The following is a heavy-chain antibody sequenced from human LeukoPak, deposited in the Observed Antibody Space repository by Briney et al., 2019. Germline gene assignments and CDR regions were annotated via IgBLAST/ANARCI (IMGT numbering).Heavy chain of an antibody. D-gene: IGHD5-12*01. CDR3: AMGGDITTSQFDY. Sequence: PGGSLRLSCAASGLTVSKNYMSWVRQAPGKGLESVSVIYSGGSTYYADSVRGRFTISRDNSKNTLYLQMNNLRAEDTAVYYCAMGGDITTSQFDYWGQGTLVTVSS. CDR2: IYSGGST. CDR1: GLTVSKNY. V-gene: IGHV3-53*01. J-gene: IGHJ4*02.